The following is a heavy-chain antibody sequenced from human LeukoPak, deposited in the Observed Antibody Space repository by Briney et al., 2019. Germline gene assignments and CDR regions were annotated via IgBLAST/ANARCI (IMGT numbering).Heavy chain of an antibody. D-gene: IGHD3-22*01. J-gene: IGHJ6*03. V-gene: IGHV1-46*01. Sequence: ASVKVSCKASGYTFTSYYMHWVRQAPGQGLEWMGIINPSGGSTSYAQKFQGRVTMTRDMSTSTDYMELSSLRSEDTAVYYCARCYDSSGYAVYYYYYYMDVWGKGTTVTVSS. CDR3: ARCYDSSGYAVYYYYYYMDV. CDR1: GYTFTSYY. CDR2: INPSGGST.